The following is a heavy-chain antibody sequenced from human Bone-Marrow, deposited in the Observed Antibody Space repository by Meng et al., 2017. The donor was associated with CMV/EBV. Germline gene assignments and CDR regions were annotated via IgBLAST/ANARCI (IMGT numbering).Heavy chain of an antibody. CDR1: GYTFSGYY. D-gene: IGHD6-13*01. J-gene: IGHJ6*02. CDR3: ARSWDGMDV. Sequence: ASVKVSCKASGYTFSGYYIHWVRQAPGQGLEWMGWINPNGGGTNYAQKFQGRVTMTRDTSISTAYMALSRLTSDDTAVYYCARSWDGMDVWGQGTTVTVSS. V-gene: IGHV1-2*02. CDR2: INPNGGGT.